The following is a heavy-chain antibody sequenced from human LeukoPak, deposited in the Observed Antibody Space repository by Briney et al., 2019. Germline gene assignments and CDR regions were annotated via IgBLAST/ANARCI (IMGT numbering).Heavy chain of an antibody. CDR3: AKSPTETRGLDC. J-gene: IGHJ4*02. V-gene: IGHV3-23*01. CDR1: GFTFSSYA. Sequence: GGSLRLSCAASGFTFSSYAMSWIRQAPGKGLEWVSVISGSGGSTYYGDSVKGRFTISRDNSKNTLYLQMNSLRAEDTAVYYCAKSPTETRGLDCWGQGTLVTVSS. CDR2: ISGSGGST. D-gene: IGHD4-17*01.